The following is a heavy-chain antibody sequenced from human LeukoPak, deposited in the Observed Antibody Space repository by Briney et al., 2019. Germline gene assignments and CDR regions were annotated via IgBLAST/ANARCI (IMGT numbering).Heavy chain of an antibody. Sequence: SETLSLTCTVSGGSMTGYYSSWIRQPAGKGLEWIGYIYSSGSTNYNPSLKSRLTMSVDTSKNQFSQKLSSVTAADTALYYCARGLYYACSSGTCYLDYWGQGTLVSVSS. CDR2: IYSSGST. D-gene: IGHD2-15*01. CDR3: ARGLYYACSSGTCYLDY. V-gene: IGHV4-4*07. CDR1: GGSMTGYY. J-gene: IGHJ4*02.